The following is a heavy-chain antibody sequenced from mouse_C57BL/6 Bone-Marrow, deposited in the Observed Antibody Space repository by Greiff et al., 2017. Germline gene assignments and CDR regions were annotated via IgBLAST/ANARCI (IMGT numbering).Heavy chain of an antibody. D-gene: IGHD4-1*01. CDR2: IHPNSGST. CDR1: GYTFTSYW. Sequence: QVQLKQPGAELVKPGASVKLSCKASGYTFTSYWMHWVKQRPGQGLEWIGMIHPNSGSTNYNEKFKSKATLTVDKSSSTAYMQLSSLTSEDSAVYYFARADSGAGDYWGQGTTLTVSS. J-gene: IGHJ2*01. V-gene: IGHV1-64*01. CDR3: ARADSGAGDY.